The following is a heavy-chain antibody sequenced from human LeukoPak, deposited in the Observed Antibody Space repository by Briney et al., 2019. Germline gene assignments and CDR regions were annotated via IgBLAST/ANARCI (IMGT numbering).Heavy chain of an antibody. J-gene: IGHJ5*02. Sequence: SVKVSCKASGGTFSSYTISWVRQAPGQGLEWMGRIIPILGIANYAQKFQGRVTITADKSTSTAYMELSSLRSEDTAVYYCATDKTSEKNWFDPWGQGTLVTVSS. CDR1: GGTFSSYT. D-gene: IGHD3-10*01. V-gene: IGHV1-69*04. CDR3: ATDKTSEKNWFDP. CDR2: IIPILGIA.